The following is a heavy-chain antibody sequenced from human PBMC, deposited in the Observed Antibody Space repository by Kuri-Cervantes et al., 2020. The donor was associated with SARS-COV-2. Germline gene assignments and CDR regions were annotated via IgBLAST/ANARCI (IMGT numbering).Heavy chain of an antibody. CDR2: TSGSGGST. CDR3: SLSSSSVYYYYMDV. CDR1: GFTFSSYA. D-gene: IGHD6-13*01. Sequence: GESLKISCAASGFTFSSYAMSWVRQAPGKGLEWVSATSGSGGSTYYADSVKGRFTISRDNSKNTLYLQMNSLRAEDTAVYYCSLSSSSVYYYYMDVWGKGTTVTVSS. V-gene: IGHV3-23*01. J-gene: IGHJ6*03.